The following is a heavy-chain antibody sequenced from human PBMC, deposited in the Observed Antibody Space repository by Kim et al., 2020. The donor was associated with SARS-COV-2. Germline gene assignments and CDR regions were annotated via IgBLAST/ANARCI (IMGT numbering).Heavy chain of an antibody. Sequence: ASVKVSCKASGYTFTGYYMHWVRQAPGQGLEWMGWINPNSGGTNYAQKFQGRVTMTRDTSISTAYMELSRLRSDDTAVYYCARALPLDWSRITMVRGVPRYTWYYGMDVWGQGTTVTVSS. CDR1: GYTFTGYY. J-gene: IGHJ6*02. V-gene: IGHV1-2*02. D-gene: IGHD3-10*01. CDR3: ARALPLDWSRITMVRGVPRYTWYYGMDV. CDR2: INPNSGGT.